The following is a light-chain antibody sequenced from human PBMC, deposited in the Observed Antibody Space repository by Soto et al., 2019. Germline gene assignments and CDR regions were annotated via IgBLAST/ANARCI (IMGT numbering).Light chain of an antibody. Sequence: EIVLTQSPGTLSLSPGERATLSCGASQSVNSNYLAWYQQKPGQAPRLLIYGASSRATGIPDRFSGSGSGTDFTLTISRLEPEDFAVYYCQQYGYSLTVGGGTKVEIK. V-gene: IGKV3-20*01. CDR3: QQYGYSLT. J-gene: IGKJ4*01. CDR1: QSVNSNY. CDR2: GAS.